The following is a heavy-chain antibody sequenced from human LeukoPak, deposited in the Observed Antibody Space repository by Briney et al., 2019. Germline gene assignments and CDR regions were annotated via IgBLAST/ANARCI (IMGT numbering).Heavy chain of an antibody. CDR1: GGTFSSYA. D-gene: IGHD5-24*01. Sequence: ASVKVSCKASGGTFSSYAISWVRQAPGQGLEWMGGIIPIFGTANYAQKFQGRVTITTDESTSTAYMELSSLRSEGTAVYYCARGAVEMATIIFGAFDIWGQGTMVTVSS. CDR3: ARGAVEMATIIFGAFDI. J-gene: IGHJ3*02. CDR2: IIPIFGTA. V-gene: IGHV1-69*05.